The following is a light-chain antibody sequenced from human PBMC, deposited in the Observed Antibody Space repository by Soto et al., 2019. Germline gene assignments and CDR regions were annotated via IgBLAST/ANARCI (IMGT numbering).Light chain of an antibody. CDR2: EAS. CDR1: ENANGH. J-gene: IGKJ1*01. V-gene: IGKV1-5*03. Sequence: IQMTQSPNTLSASVGDRVSITCRASENANGHLAWYQQKPGNAPKLLIYEASILESGVPSRFSGSGYGTEFTLTIPGLLPEDCVTYYCQQYNDLPSFGQGTKV. CDR3: QQYNDLPS.